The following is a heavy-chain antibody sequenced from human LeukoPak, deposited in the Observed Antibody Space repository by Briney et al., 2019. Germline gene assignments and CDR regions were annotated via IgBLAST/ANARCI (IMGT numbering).Heavy chain of an antibody. CDR2: ISTSSSYI. D-gene: IGHD5-12*01. V-gene: IGHV3-21*01. J-gene: IGHJ3*02. CDR3: ARDYFSLRAFDI. Sequence: GGSLRLSCAASGFTFSTSSMSWVRQAPGKGLEWVSSISTSSSYIYYPDSVKGRFTISRDNAKKSLYLQMNSLRTEDTAVYYCARDYFSLRAFDIWGQGTMVTVSS. CDR1: GFTFSTSS.